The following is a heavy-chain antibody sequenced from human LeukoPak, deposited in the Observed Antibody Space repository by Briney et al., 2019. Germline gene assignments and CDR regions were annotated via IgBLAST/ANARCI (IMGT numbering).Heavy chain of an antibody. D-gene: IGHD2/OR15-2a*01. Sequence: GASVKVSCKASGYTFTSYGISWVRQAPGQGLEWMGWISAYNGNTNYAQKLQGRVTMTTDTSTSTAYMELRSLRSDDTAVYYCARDPHPRIPSSMNWFDPWGQGTLVTVSS. V-gene: IGHV1-18*01. CDR2: ISAYNGNT. J-gene: IGHJ5*02. CDR3: ARDPHPRIPSSMNWFDP. CDR1: GYTFTSYG.